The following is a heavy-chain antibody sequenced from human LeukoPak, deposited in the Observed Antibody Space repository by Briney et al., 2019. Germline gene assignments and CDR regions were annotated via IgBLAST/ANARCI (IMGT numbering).Heavy chain of an antibody. CDR2: ISSSSIYI. CDR3: ATSERSYSASGTFDN. Sequence: PGGSLRLSCAASGFTFSSYYMNWVRQAPGKGLEWVSSISSSSIYIYYADSVKGRFTISRDNAKNSLYLQMNSLRVEDSAVYYCATSERSYSASGTFDNWGLGTLVTVSS. D-gene: IGHD3-10*01. J-gene: IGHJ4*02. CDR1: GFTFSSYY. V-gene: IGHV3-21*04.